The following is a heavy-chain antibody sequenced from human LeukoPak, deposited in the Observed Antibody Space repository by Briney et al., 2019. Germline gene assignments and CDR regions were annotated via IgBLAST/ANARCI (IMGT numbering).Heavy chain of an antibody. J-gene: IGHJ4*02. CDR3: VRDRGWYHFDL. V-gene: IGHV3-7*01. CDR2: NKADGTGE. Sequence: PGGSLRLSCVASGFTLSTYWMTWIRQAPGKGLEWVAHNKADGTGEKYVDSVKGRFTISRDNTKNSLFLQLNSLTAEDTAVYYCVRDRGWYHFDLWGQGTLVTVSS. CDR1: GFTLSTYW. D-gene: IGHD6-13*01.